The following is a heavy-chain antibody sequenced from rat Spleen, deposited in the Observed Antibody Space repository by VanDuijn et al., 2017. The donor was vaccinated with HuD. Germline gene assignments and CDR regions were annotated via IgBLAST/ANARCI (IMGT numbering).Heavy chain of an antibody. J-gene: IGHJ3*01. V-gene: IGHV5-19*01. CDR2: VSPSGGST. D-gene: IGHD1-4*01. CDR3: TAHGNRVSRFAY. CDR1: GFTFSNYG. Sequence: EVQLVESGGGLVQPGRSLKLSCAASGFTFSNYGMHWIRQAPTKGLDWVASVSPSGGSTYYRDSVKGRFTISRDNAKSTLYLQMDSLRSEDTATYYCTAHGNRVSRFAYWGQGTLVTVSS.